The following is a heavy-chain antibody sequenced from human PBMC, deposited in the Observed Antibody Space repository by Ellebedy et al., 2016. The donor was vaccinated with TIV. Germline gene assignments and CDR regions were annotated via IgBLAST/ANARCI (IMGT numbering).Heavy chain of an antibody. CDR3: ARALDYGDPYFDY. D-gene: IGHD4-17*01. Sequence: GESLKISCAASGFTFSSYGMHWVRQAPGKGLEWVAVISYDGSNKYYADSVKGRFTISRDNSTNTLYLQMNSLRAEDTAVYYCARALDYGDPYFDYWGQGTLVTVSS. V-gene: IGHV3-30*03. CDR1: GFTFSSYG. J-gene: IGHJ4*02. CDR2: ISYDGSNK.